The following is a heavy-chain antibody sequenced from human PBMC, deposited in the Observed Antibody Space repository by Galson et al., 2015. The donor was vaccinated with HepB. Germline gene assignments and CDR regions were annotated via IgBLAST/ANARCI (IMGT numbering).Heavy chain of an antibody. CDR3: ARNYYYDSSVYYPRHFDY. D-gene: IGHD3-22*01. CDR2: ISYDGSNK. CDR1: GFTFSSYA. J-gene: IGHJ4*02. V-gene: IGHV3-30-3*01. Sequence: SLRLSCAASGFTFSSYAMHWVRQAPGKGLEWVAVISYDGSNKYYADSVKGRFTISRDNSKNTLYLQMNSLRAEDTAVYYCARNYYYDSSVYYPRHFDYWGQGTLVTVSS.